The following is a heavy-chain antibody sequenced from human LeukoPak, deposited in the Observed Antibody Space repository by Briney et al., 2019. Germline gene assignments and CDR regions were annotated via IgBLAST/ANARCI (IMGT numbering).Heavy chain of an antibody. Sequence: ASVKVSCKASGYTFTSYYMHWVRQAPGQGLEWMGIINPSGGSASYAQKFQGRVTMTRDTSTSTVYMEVSSLRSEDTAVYYCARENLGYYYGMDVWGQGTTVTVSS. V-gene: IGHV1-46*01. CDR3: ARENLGYYYGMDV. CDR2: INPSGGSA. J-gene: IGHJ6*02. CDR1: GYTFTSYY. D-gene: IGHD7-27*01.